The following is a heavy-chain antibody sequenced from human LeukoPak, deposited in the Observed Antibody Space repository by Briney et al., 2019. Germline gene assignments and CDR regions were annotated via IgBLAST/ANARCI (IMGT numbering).Heavy chain of an antibody. D-gene: IGHD3-3*01. CDR3: ARDVASYYDFWSGYYPLYYYYYGTDV. Sequence: GASVKVSCKASGYTFTSYAMNWVRQAPGQGLEWMGWINTNTGNPTYAQGFTGRFVFSLDTSVSTAYLQISSLKAEDTAVYYCARDVASYYDFWSGYYPLYYYYYGTDVWGQGTTVTVSS. CDR1: GYTFTSYA. CDR2: INTNTGNP. J-gene: IGHJ6*02. V-gene: IGHV7-4-1*02.